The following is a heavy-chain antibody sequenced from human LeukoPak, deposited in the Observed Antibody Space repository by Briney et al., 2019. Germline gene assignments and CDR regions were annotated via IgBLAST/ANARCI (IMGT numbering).Heavy chain of an antibody. CDR3: VKDSTTRASNLPDY. J-gene: IGHJ4*02. D-gene: IGHD1/OR15-1a*01. CDR2: IWHDGDTK. Sequence: PGRSLRLSCEASGFTFNNYGMHWFRQAPGKGLEWVAVIWHDGDTKFYADSVKGRFTISRDKSKNTLYLEMNSLRAEDTAVYYCVKDSTTRASNLPDYWGQGTLVTVSS. CDR1: GFTFNNYG. V-gene: IGHV3-33*03.